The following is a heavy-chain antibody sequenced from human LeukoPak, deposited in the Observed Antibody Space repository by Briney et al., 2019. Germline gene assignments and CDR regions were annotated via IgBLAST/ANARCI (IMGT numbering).Heavy chain of an antibody. CDR3: ARALGYSGYDSGGFGY. Sequence: ASVKASCKASGYTFTSYDINWVRQATGQGLEWMGWMNPNSGNTGYAQKFQGRVTMTRNTSISTAYMELSSLRSEDTAVYYCARALGYSGYDSGGFGYWGQGTLVTVSS. D-gene: IGHD5-12*01. CDR1: GYTFTSYD. J-gene: IGHJ4*02. V-gene: IGHV1-8*01. CDR2: MNPNSGNT.